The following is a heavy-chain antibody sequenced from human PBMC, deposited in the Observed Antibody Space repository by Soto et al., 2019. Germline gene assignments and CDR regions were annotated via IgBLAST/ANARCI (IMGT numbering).Heavy chain of an antibody. J-gene: IGHJ3*02. D-gene: IGHD3-22*01. CDR3: ARDIAPSTPYYYDSSGFPSPGAFDI. Sequence: GASVKVSCKASGYTFTSYYMHWVRQAPGQGLEWMGRINPSGGSTSYAQKFQGRVTMTRDTSTSTVYMELSSLRSEDTAVYYCARDIAPSTPYYYDSSGFPSPGAFDIWGQGTMVTVSS. V-gene: IGHV1-46*01. CDR1: GYTFTSYY. CDR2: INPSGGST.